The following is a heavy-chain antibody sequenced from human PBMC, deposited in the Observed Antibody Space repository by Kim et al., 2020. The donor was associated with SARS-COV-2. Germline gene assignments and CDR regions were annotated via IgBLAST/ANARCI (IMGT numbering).Heavy chain of an antibody. J-gene: IGHJ5*02. CDR1: GYTFTSYG. D-gene: IGHD3-22*01. CDR2: ISAYNGNT. CDR3: ARDSYYDSSGYLRTNWFDP. V-gene: IGHV1-18*01. Sequence: ASVKVSCKASGYTFTSYGISWVRQAPGQGLEWMGWISAYNGNTNYAQKLQGRVTMTTDTSTSTAYMELRSLRSDDTAVYYCARDSYYDSSGYLRTNWFDPWGQGTLVTVSS.